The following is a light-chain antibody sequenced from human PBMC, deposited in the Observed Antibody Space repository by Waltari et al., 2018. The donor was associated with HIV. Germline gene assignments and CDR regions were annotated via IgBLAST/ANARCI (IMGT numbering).Light chain of an antibody. CDR1: SSDVGNYNL. J-gene: IGLJ2*01. V-gene: IGLV2-23*02. CDR2: EVT. Sequence: QSALTQPASVSGSPGQSITISCTGTSSDVGNYNLVSWYQQHPGKAPKLMIYEVTRRHSGVSNRFSGSKSGNTASLTISGLQAEDEADYYCCSYAGSSTLIFGGGTKLTVL. CDR3: CSYAGSSTLI.